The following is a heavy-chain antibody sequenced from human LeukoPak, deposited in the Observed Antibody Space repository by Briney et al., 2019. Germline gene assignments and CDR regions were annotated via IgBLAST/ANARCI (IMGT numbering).Heavy chain of an antibody. J-gene: IGHJ4*02. CDR3: ASDPNVANIWTCYPHY. D-gene: IGHD3-9*01. CDR2: INSDGTTT. Sequence: QRGRSLSLSCAAAGSRVSTSWMRWVSPAPREGIGWVSPINSDGTTTYYTDSVKGRFTISRDNAKNTLFLQMSSLRPEDTALYYCASDPNVANIWTCYPHYWGQGTLVTVSS. V-gene: IGHV3-74*01. CDR1: GSRVSTSW.